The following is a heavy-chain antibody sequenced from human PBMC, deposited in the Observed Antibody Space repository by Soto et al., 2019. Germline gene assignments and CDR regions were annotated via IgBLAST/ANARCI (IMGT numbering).Heavy chain of an antibody. D-gene: IGHD1-1*01. V-gene: IGHV3-48*02. J-gene: IGHJ6*02. CDR3: ARNEGGVDGIDV. CDR1: GFTFSSYS. Sequence: EVQLVESGGGLVQPGGSLRLSCAASGFTFSSYSMNWARQAPGKGLEWVSYISSSSTTIYYADSVKGRFTIPGDYAKNSLDLQLNRLRDGDTAVYYGARNEGGVDGIDVWGRGTTVTVS. CDR2: ISSSSTTI.